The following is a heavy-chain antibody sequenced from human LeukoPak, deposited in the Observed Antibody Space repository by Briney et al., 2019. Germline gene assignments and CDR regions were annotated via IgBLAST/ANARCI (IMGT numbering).Heavy chain of an antibody. CDR1: GGPISSGDYY. CDR3: ARSSSTIFGVVMVSYYYYMDV. D-gene: IGHD3-3*01. CDR2: IYYSGST. V-gene: IGHV4-30-4*02. J-gene: IGHJ6*03. Sequence: SETLSLTCTVSGGPISSGDYYWSWIRQPPGKGLEWIGYIYYSGSTYYNPSLKSRVTISVDTSKNQFSLKLSSVTAADTAVYYCARSSSTIFGVVMVSYYYYMDVWGKGTTVTVSS.